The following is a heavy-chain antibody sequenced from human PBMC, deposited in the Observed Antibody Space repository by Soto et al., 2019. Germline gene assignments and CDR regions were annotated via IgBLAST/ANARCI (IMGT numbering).Heavy chain of an antibody. CDR3: AKTKFRGVVVNV. J-gene: IGHJ6*02. Sequence: EVQLLESGGALVQPGGSLRLSCAASGFTFSSYAMYWVRQAPGKGLEWVSTISNSGNTYYADSVEGRFTISRDNSKNTLYLQMNSLRAEDTAVYYCAKTKFRGVVVNVWGLGTTVTVSS. CDR2: ISNSGNT. CDR1: GFTFSSYA. D-gene: IGHD3-10*01. V-gene: IGHV3-23*01.